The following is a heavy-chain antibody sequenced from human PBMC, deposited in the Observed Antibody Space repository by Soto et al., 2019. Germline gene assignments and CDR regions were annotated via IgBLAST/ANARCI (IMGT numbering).Heavy chain of an antibody. CDR3: ARRTITGTRTYNWFDP. J-gene: IGHJ5*02. CDR1: GGSISSSSYY. CDR2: IYYSGST. Sequence: QLQLQESGPGLVKPSETLSLTCTVSGGSISSSSYYWGWIRQPPGKGLEWIGSIYYSGSTYYNPSLKSRVTISVDTSKNQCSLKLSSVTAADTAVYYCARRTITGTRTYNWFDPWGQGTLVTVSS. V-gene: IGHV4-39*01. D-gene: IGHD1-7*01.